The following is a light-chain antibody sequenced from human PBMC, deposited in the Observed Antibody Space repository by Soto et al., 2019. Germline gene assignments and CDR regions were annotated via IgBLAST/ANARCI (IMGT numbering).Light chain of an antibody. CDR2: DVN. Sequence: QSALTQPASVSGSPGQSVTISCTGTIDDIGAYDYVSWYQQRPGSAPQLIIYDVNNRPSGTPHRFSGSKSVHTAYLTISGLQSDDEATYHCSSYSSIYSLVFGTGTKVTVL. J-gene: IGLJ1*01. V-gene: IGLV2-14*03. CDR3: SSYSSIYSLV. CDR1: IDDIGAYDY.